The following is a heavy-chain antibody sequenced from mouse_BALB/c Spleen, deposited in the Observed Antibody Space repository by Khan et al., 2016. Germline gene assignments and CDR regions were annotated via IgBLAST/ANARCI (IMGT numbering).Heavy chain of an antibody. Sequence: QVQLHQSGAELAKPGASVKMSCKATGYTFTDYWMHWVKQRPGQGLEWIGYINPNTGYTEYNQKFKDKATLTADKSSSTAYMQLSSLTSEDSAVYYCASWSYYYGSSYGWFAYWGQGTLVTVSA. CDR3: ASWSYYYGSSYGWFAY. CDR2: INPNTGYT. V-gene: IGHV1-7*01. D-gene: IGHD1-1*01. CDR1: GYTFTDYW. J-gene: IGHJ3*01.